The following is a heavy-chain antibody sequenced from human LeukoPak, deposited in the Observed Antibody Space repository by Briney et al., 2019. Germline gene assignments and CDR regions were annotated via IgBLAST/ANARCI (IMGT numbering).Heavy chain of an antibody. CDR1: GFTFSTYW. J-gene: IGHJ4*02. CDR2: INQDGSEK. CDR3: ARDPGAYSRSPIDS. V-gene: IGHV3-7*01. D-gene: IGHD6-6*01. Sequence: GGPLRLSCAASGFTFSTYWMSWVRQAPGKGLEWVANINQDGSEKYYVDSVKGRFTISRGNAKNSLYLQMNSLRAEDTAVYYCARDPGAYSRSPIDSWGQGTLVTVSS.